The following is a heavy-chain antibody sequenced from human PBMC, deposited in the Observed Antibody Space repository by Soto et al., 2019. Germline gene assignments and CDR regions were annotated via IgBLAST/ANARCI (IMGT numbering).Heavy chain of an antibody. CDR1: GFTFDDYA. CDR2: ISWNSGSI. D-gene: IGHD3-10*01. CDR3: AKDLLWFGELEGDAFDI. Sequence: EVQLVESGGGLVQPGRSLRLSCAASGFTFDDYAMHWVRQAPGKGLEWVSGISWNSGSIGYADSVKGRFTISRDNAKNSLYLQMNSLRAEDTALYYCAKDLLWFGELEGDAFDIWGQGTMVTVSS. J-gene: IGHJ3*02. V-gene: IGHV3-9*01.